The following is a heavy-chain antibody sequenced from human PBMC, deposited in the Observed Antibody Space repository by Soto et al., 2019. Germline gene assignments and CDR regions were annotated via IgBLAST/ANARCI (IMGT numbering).Heavy chain of an antibody. Sequence: QVPLVQSGAEVKQPGASVKVSCKGSGYAFTTYGITWVRQAPGQGLEWMGWISAHNGNTNYAQKLQGRVTVTRDTSTSTAYMELRSLRSEDTAVDYGARGRYGDYWGQGALVTVSS. CDR3: ARGRYGDY. J-gene: IGHJ4*02. V-gene: IGHV1-18*01. CDR1: GYAFTTYG. D-gene: IGHD1-1*01. CDR2: ISAHNGNT.